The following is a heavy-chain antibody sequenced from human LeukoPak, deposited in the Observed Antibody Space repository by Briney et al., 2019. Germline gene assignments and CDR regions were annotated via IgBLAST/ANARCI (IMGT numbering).Heavy chain of an antibody. CDR3: ARRTSIAVAGTGKYYGMDV. D-gene: IGHD6-19*01. Sequence: GGSLRLPCAASGFTFSSYEMNWVRQAPGKGLEWVSYISSSGSTIYYADSVKGRFTISRDNAKNSLYLQMNSLRAEDTAVYYCARRTSIAVAGTGKYYGMDVWGQGTTVTVSS. CDR1: GFTFSSYE. J-gene: IGHJ6*02. V-gene: IGHV3-48*03. CDR2: ISSSGSTI.